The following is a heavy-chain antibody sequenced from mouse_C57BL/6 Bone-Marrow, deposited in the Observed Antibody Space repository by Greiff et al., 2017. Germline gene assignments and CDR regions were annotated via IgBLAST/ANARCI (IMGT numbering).Heavy chain of an antibody. Sequence: QVQLQQSGAELVRPGTSVKVSCKASGYAFTNSLIVWVKQRPGPGLEWIGVINPGSGGTNYNEKSKGTATLTADKSPITAYMHLRSLTSVDPAASFCAILDYYAMDDWGKGTSVTVSS. CDR3: AILDYYAMDD. V-gene: IGHV1-54*01. J-gene: IGHJ4*01. CDR2: INPGSGGT. CDR1: GYAFTNSL.